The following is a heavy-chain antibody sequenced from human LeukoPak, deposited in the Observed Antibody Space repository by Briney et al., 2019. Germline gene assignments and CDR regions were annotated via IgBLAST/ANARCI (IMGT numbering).Heavy chain of an antibody. CDR1: GGTFSSYA. Sequence: ASVKVSCKASGGTFSSYAISWVRQAPGQGLEWMGRIIPIFGTANYAQKFQGRVTITTDESTDTAYMELSSLRSEDTAVYYCARGLNYYDSSGYLDYWGQGTLVTVSS. CDR2: IIPIFGTA. V-gene: IGHV1-69*05. D-gene: IGHD3-22*01. J-gene: IGHJ4*02. CDR3: ARGLNYYDSSGYLDY.